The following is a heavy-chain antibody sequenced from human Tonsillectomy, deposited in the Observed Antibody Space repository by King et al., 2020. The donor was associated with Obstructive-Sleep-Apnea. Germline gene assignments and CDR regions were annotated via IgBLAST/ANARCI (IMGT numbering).Heavy chain of an antibody. J-gene: IGHJ4*02. D-gene: IGHD6-19*01. V-gene: IGHV5-10-1*01. Sequence: QLVQSGAEVKKPGESLRISCKGSGYSFTSYWISWVRQMPGKGLEWMGRIDPSDSYTNYSPAYQGHGTISADKSISTAYLQWSSLKASDTAMYYCARHTGYSSGWLDYWGQGTLVTVSS. CDR2: IDPSDSYT. CDR1: GYSFTSYW. CDR3: ARHTGYSSGWLDY.